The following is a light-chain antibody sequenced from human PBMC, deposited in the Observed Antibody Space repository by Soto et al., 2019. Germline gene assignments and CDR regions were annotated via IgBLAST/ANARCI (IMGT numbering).Light chain of an antibody. CDR1: SSDVGGYNY. CDR3: SSYTSSSTYV. CDR2: DVS. Sequence: QSVLTQPASVSGSPGQSITISCTGTSSDVGGYNYVSWYQQHPGKAPKLKIYDVSNRPSGVSNRFSGSKSGNTASPTISGLQSEDEADYYCSSYTSSSTYVFGTGTKVTVL. V-gene: IGLV2-14*01. J-gene: IGLJ1*01.